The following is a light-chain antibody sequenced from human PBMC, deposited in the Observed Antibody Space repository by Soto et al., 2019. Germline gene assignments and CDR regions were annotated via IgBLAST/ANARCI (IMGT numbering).Light chain of an antibody. Sequence: DVQMTQSPSTVSASVGDRVTISCRASQRISKWLAWFQQKPGKAPKLLIYDASTLESGVPSRFSGGGSETEFTLTISGLQPDDFATYICQQYESYSRTFGQGTKVAIK. CDR1: QRISKW. CDR3: QQYESYSRT. V-gene: IGKV1-5*01. CDR2: DAS. J-gene: IGKJ1*01.